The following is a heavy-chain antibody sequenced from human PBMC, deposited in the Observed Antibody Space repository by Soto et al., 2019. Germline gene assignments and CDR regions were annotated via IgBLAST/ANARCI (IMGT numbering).Heavy chain of an antibody. Sequence: QLQLQESGPGLVKPSETLSLTCTVSGGSISSSSYYWGWIRQPPGKGLEWIGSIYYSGSTYYNPSLKSRVTISVDTSKNQFSLKLSSVTAADTAVYYCARGYCSGGSCYHYFDFWGQGTLVTVSS. V-gene: IGHV4-39*01. J-gene: IGHJ4*02. D-gene: IGHD2-15*01. CDR1: GGSISSSSYY. CDR3: ARGYCSGGSCYHYFDF. CDR2: IYYSGST.